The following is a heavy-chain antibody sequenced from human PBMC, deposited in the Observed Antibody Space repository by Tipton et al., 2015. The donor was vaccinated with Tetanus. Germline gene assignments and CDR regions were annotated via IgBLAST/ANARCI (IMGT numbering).Heavy chain of an antibody. CDR1: GGSLSGYY. V-gene: IGHV4-59*01. D-gene: IGHD7-27*01. CDR3: ARQLWGYWFDP. J-gene: IGHJ5*02. Sequence: TLSLTCTVSGGSLSGYYWNWIRQSPGKGLEWIGYNYYSGSAIYIPSLKSRVTISLDTSKNQISLRLNSVTAADTAVYYCARQLWGYWFDPWGQGTRVTVSS. CDR2: NYYSGSA.